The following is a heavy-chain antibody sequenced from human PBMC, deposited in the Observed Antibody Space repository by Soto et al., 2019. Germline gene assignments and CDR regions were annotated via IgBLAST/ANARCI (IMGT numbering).Heavy chain of an antibody. CDR3: ARGGITPSMFFFDY. CDR2: IDYSGAT. CDR1: GESFSGHF. D-gene: IGHD3-10*02. J-gene: IGHJ4*02. V-gene: IGHV4-34*01. Sequence: QVQLHQWGTGLLKPSETLSLTCSVSGESFSGHFWTWIRQPPGKGLEWIGEIDYSGATHYNASVKSRVSMSVDTTKKQVYLKVTSVTAADTAVYYCARGGITPSMFFFDYWGQGTLVIVSS.